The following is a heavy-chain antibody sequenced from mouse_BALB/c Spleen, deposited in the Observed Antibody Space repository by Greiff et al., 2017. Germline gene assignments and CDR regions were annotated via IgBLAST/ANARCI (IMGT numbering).Heavy chain of an antibody. J-gene: IGHJ4*01. D-gene: IGHD2-2*01. CDR2: ISYSGST. V-gene: IGHV3-8*02. CDR1: GDSITSGY. CDR3: ADYGYDGNYAMDY. Sequence: VQLQQSGPSLVKPSQTLSLTCSVTGDSITSGYWNWIRKFPGNKLEYMGYISYSGSTYYNPSLKSRISITRDTSKNQYYLQLNSVTTEDTATYYCADYGYDGNYAMDYWGQGTSVTVSS.